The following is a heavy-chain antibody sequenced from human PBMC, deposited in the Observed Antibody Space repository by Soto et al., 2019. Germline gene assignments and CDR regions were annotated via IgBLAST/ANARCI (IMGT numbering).Heavy chain of an antibody. Sequence: SEPLSLTCAVYGGSLSGNYWGWIRQPPGKGLEWIGETHHSGSTAYNPSLKSRVTISVDTSRNQFSLKLNSVTAADTAAYYCARTTAAIHLNYWSQGTLDTVSS. V-gene: IGHV4-34*01. D-gene: IGHD2-21*02. CDR2: THHSGST. CDR3: ARTTAAIHLNY. J-gene: IGHJ4*02. CDR1: GGSLSGNY.